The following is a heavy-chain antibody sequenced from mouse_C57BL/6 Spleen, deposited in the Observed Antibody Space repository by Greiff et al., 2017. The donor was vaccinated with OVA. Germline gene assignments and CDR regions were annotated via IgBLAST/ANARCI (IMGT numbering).Heavy chain of an antibody. Sequence: EVMLVESEGGLVQPGSSMKLSCTASGFTFSDYYMAWVRQVPEKGLEWVANINYDGSSTYYLDSLKSRFIISRDNAKNILYLQMSSLKSEDTATYYCARDTDSNYGYWYFDVWGTGTTVTVSS. CDR1: GFTFSDYY. J-gene: IGHJ1*03. CDR3: ARDTDSNYGYWYFDV. D-gene: IGHD2-5*01. CDR2: INYDGSST. V-gene: IGHV5-16*01.